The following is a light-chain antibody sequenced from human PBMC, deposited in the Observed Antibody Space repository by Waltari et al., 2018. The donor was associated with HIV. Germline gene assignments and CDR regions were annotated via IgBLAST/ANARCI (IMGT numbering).Light chain of an antibody. CDR3: EAWDSGPRAVV. CDR2: DNN. Sequence: QSVLTQPPSVSAAPGQKVTISCSGTSSNIGNNYVSWYQQFPGAAPKLLLYDNNTRPAGIPDRFSGSKAGTSATLGIIGLQTGDEADYYCEAWDSGPRAVVFGGGTKLTVL. J-gene: IGLJ2*01. CDR1: SSNIGNNY. V-gene: IGLV1-51*01.